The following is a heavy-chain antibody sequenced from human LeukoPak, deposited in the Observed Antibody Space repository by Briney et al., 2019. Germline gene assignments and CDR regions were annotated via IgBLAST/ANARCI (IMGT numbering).Heavy chain of an antibody. CDR1: GGSFSGYY. CDR3: ARTYSGSYYEGNAFDI. Sequence: PSETLSLTCAVYGGSFSGYYWSWIRQPPGKGLEWIGEINHSGSTNYNPSLKSRVTISVDTSKNQFSLKLSSVTAADTAVYYCARTYSGSYYEGNAFDIWGQGTMVTVSS. D-gene: IGHD1-26*01. J-gene: IGHJ3*02. CDR2: INHSGST. V-gene: IGHV4-34*01.